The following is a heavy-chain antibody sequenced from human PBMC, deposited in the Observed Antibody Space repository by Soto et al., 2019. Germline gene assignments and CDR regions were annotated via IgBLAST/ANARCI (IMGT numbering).Heavy chain of an antibody. CDR3: ARQATMVRGVITSKHYYYGMDV. Sequence: GESLNISCKVSGYSFTSYCMSCVRQMPGKGLEWMGRIDPSDSYTNYSPSFQGHVTISADKSISTAYLQWSSLKASDTAMYYCARQATMVRGVITSKHYYYGMDVWGKGTTVTVSS. D-gene: IGHD3-10*01. CDR1: GYSFTSYC. J-gene: IGHJ6*04. V-gene: IGHV5-10-1*01. CDR2: IDPSDSYT.